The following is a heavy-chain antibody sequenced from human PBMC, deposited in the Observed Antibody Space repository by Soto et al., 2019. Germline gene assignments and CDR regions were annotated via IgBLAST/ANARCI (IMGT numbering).Heavy chain of an antibody. V-gene: IGHV4-30-2*01. CDR2: IYHSGST. J-gene: IGHJ6*01. CDR1: GGSISSGGYY. D-gene: IGHD2-8*01. CDR3: ARVSRSYYYGMDV. Sequence: PSETLSLTCTVSGGSISSGGYYWTWIRQLPGKGLEWIGYIYHSGSTNYNPSLKSRVTISVDKSKNQFSLKLSSVTAADTAVYYCARVSRSYYYGMDVWGQGTTVSVSS.